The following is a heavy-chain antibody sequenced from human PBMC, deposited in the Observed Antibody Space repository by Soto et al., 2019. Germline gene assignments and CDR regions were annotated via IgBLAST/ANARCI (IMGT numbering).Heavy chain of an antibody. V-gene: IGHV4-59*01. CDR1: GGSMNDYY. Sequence: VQLQESGPGLVKPSETLSLTCTVSGGSMNDYYWTWVRQPPGKGLEWLAYFYYTGSTNYNPSLKSRVTVSVDSSKTHFSLKLRSVTTADTAVYYCARAKLRGPRDYYYEMDVWGQGTTVTVSS. D-gene: IGHD3-10*01. J-gene: IGHJ6*02. CDR3: ARAKLRGPRDYYYEMDV. CDR2: FYYTGST.